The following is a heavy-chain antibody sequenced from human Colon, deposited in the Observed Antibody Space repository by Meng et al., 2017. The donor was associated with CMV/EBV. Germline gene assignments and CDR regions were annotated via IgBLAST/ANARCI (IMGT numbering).Heavy chain of an antibody. D-gene: IGHD5-18*01. CDR1: GGSISSYY. Sequence: QVQQQESGPGLVKPSETLSLSCTVSGGSISSYYWSWIRQPAGKGLEWIGRIYPSGFPKYKPSLESRVTMSADTSKNQISLKLTSVTAADTAVYYCARAQYTYGYWIFDYWGQGTLVTVSS. V-gene: IGHV4-4*07. CDR3: ARAQYTYGYWIFDY. J-gene: IGHJ4*02. CDR2: IYPSGFP.